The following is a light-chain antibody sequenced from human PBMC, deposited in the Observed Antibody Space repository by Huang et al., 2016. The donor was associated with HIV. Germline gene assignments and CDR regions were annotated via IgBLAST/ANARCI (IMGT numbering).Light chain of an antibody. V-gene: IGKV3-20*01. J-gene: IGKJ2*03. CDR3: QQCDRSPS. CDR2: GAS. Sequence: EILLTQSPGTLSLSPGERATLSCRASQSVNSYLAWYQQKPGQAPRRLIYGASSRATGIPDRFSGSGSGTDFTLTLSRLEPEDFAVYYCQQCDRSPSFGRGTKLEIK. CDR1: QSVNSY.